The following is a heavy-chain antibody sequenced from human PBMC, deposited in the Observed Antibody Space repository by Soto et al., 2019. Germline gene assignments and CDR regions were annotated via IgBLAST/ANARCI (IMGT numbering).Heavy chain of an antibody. Sequence: EVQLVESGGGLVRPGGSLRLSCAASGFTFSSYCMHWVRQAPGKGLVWVSRMNEDGGTTDYADSVKGRFTISRDNAKNTLYLQMHSLRVEDKGVYYWASDLSGRADVWGQGPTVTVSS. D-gene: IGHD3-10*01. CDR2: MNEDGGTT. V-gene: IGHV3-74*02. CDR1: GFTFSSYC. CDR3: ASDLSGRADV. J-gene: IGHJ6*02.